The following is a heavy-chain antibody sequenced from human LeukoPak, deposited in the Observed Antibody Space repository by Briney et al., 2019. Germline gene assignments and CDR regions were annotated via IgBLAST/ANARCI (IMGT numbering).Heavy chain of an antibody. J-gene: IGHJ6*03. Sequence: GGSLRLSCAVSGFSFDEYAMHWVRQGPGKGLEWVSGINWNGGSTGYADSVKGRFTISRDNAKNSLYLQMNSLRAEDTALYYCARDPSNFYYYYYMDVWGKGTTVTVSS. CDR1: GFSFDEYA. D-gene: IGHD4/OR15-4a*01. CDR3: ARDPSNFYYYYYMDV. CDR2: INWNGGST. V-gene: IGHV3-20*04.